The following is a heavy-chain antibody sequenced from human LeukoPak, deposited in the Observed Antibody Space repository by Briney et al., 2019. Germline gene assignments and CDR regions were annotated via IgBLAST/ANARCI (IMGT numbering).Heavy chain of an antibody. CDR2: ITSSSTYI. V-gene: IGHV3-21*01. Sequence: GGSLRLSCAASGFTFSSYNMNWVRQAPGKGLEWVSSITSSSTYIYYTDSVKGRFTISRDNAKNSLYLQMNSLRAEATAVYYCARDYGDFLEYFDPWGQGTLVTVSS. CDR1: GFTFSSYN. D-gene: IGHD4-17*01. CDR3: ARDYGDFLEYFDP. J-gene: IGHJ5*02.